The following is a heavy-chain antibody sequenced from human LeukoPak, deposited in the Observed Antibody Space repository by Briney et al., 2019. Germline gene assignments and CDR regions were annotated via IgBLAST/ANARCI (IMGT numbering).Heavy chain of an antibody. CDR3: ARAGIAAAGTSWVY. J-gene: IGHJ4*02. V-gene: IGHV1-2*02. CDR1: GYTFTGYY. D-gene: IGHD6-13*01. Sequence: ASVKVSCKASGYTFTGYYMHWVRQAPGQGLEWMGWINPNSGGTNYAQKFQGRVTMTRDASISTAYMELSRLRSDDTAVYYCARAGIAAAGTSWVYWGQGTLVTVSS. CDR2: INPNSGGT.